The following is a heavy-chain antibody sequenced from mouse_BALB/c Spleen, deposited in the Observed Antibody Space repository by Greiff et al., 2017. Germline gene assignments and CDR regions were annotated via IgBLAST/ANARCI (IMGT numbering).Heavy chain of an antibody. CDR1: GFSLSTYGIG. Sequence: QVTLKESGPGILQPSQTLSLTCSFSGFSLSTYGIGVGWIRQPSGKGLEWLAHIWWNDNKYYNTALKSRLTISKDTSNNQVFLKIASVDTADTATYYCARIEGLRHFDYWGQGTTLTVSS. CDR2: IWWNDNK. CDR3: ARIEGLRHFDY. D-gene: IGHD2-4*01. V-gene: IGHV8-11*01. J-gene: IGHJ2*01.